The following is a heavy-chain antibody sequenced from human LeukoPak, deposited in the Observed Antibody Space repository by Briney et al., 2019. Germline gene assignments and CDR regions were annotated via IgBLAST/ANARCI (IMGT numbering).Heavy chain of an antibody. Sequence: ASVKVSCKASGYSFTDYYMHWVQQVPGKGLEWMGRVDPEHGKVIYAEKFQDRVTITADRSIDTAYMELSSLRSEDTAVYYCATGSLGIVIIPPKDYYYYMYLWGTGTTVTVSS. CDR1: GYSFTDYY. J-gene: IGHJ6*03. D-gene: IGHD3-3*01. CDR2: VDPEHGKV. CDR3: ATGSLGIVIIPPKDYYYYMYL. V-gene: IGHV1-69-2*01.